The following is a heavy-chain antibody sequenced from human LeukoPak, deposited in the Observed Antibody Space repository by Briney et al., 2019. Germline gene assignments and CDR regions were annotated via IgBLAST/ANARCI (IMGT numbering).Heavy chain of an antibody. J-gene: IGHJ4*02. CDR2: ISYGGNNE. CDR1: GFTFSIYA. D-gene: IGHD3-22*01. V-gene: IGHV3-30-3*01. Sequence: GGSLRLSCAASGFTFSIYAMHWVRQAPDKGLEWVALISYGGNNEYYADSVKGRFTISRDNSKNTLFLQMNSLRPEDTAVYYCARADSSGHYYYWGQGTLVTVSS. CDR3: ARADSSGHYYY.